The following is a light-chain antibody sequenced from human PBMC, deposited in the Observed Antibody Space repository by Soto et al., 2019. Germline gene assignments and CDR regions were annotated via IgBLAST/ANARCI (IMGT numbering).Light chain of an antibody. CDR2: EVN. V-gene: IGLV2-23*02. Sequence: QSALTQPASVSGSPGQSITISCTGTISNVGSYNLVSWYQQHPGKAPKLIIYEVNKRPSGVSNRFSGSKSGNTASLTISGLQIEDEADYYCYSYEGGRVFGGGTKLTVL. J-gene: IGLJ3*02. CDR3: YSYEGGRV. CDR1: ISNVGSYNL.